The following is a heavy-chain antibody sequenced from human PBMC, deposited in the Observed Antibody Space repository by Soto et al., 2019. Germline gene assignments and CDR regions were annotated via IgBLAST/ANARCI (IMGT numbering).Heavy chain of an antibody. D-gene: IGHD2-2*01. Sequence: QVQLQESGPGLVKPSQTLSLTCNVSGDPISSYGYYWSWIRQNPGGGLEWLGYIYYNGKTNYKSSLKSRLTISLETSKSQISLNLTSVTAADTAVYYCTRGAGASLSNYWGPGTLVTVSS. CDR3: TRGAGASLSNY. V-gene: IGHV4-31*03. CDR2: IYYNGKT. CDR1: GDPISSYGYY. J-gene: IGHJ4*02.